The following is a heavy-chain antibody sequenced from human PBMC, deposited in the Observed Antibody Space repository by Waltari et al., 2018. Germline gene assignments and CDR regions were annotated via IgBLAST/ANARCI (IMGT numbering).Heavy chain of an antibody. CDR1: GFTLRDYS. V-gene: IGHV3-11*04. D-gene: IGHD2-21*02. Sequence: QVRLVDSGGNWVTPGGSLRRTCTGPGFTLRDYSMTGLCQAPGKGLEWVSYITTSRRTKYYADSVKGRFSISRDDFANSVFLEMNNLGVEDSAVYYCVRDVWPHCSDDCYSPGYWGQGTLVTVSS. J-gene: IGHJ4*02. CDR3: VRDVWPHCSDDCYSPGY. CDR2: ITTSRRTK.